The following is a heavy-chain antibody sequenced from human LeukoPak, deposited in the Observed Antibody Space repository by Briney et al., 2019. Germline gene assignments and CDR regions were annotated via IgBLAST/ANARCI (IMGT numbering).Heavy chain of an antibody. CDR2: IYHSGST. J-gene: IGHJ4*02. Sequence: PSETLSLTCTVSGYSISSGYYWGWIRQPPGKGLEWIGSIYHSGSTNYNPSLKSRVTISVDTSKNQFSLKLSSVTAADTAVYYCARRRWDFWSGAPFDYWGQGTLVTVSS. V-gene: IGHV4-38-2*02. CDR1: GYSISSGYY. D-gene: IGHD3-3*01. CDR3: ARRRWDFWSGAPFDY.